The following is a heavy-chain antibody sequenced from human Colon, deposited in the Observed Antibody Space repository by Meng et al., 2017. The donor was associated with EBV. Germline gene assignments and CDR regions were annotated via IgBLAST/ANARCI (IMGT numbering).Heavy chain of an antibody. J-gene: IGHJ5*02. V-gene: IGHV4-61*01. CDR1: AHSVATGRYY. Sequence: QVNLQGHVPVFRKPSQPLSFTCTVSAHSVATGRYYWSWIRQPPGKGLEWIAYIYYIGGTNYNPSLKSRLTISLDTSKNQFSLSLRSVTAADTAVYYCARVSGRSFDPWGQGTLVTVSS. D-gene: IGHD3-10*01. CDR3: ARVSGRSFDP. CDR2: IYYIGGT.